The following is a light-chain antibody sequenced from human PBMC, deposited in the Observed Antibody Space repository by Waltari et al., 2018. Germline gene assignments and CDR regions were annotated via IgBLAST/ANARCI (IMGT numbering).Light chain of an antibody. J-gene: IGLJ2*01. CDR1: SSDVGGYNY. CDR3: SSYAGSNNLL. CDR2: EVT. V-gene: IGLV2-8*01. Sequence: QSALTQPPSASGSPGQSVTISCTGTSSDVGGYNYVSWYQQHPGKAPKVMIYEVTKRPQGVPVRFPGSKSGNTASRTVSGLQAEEEADYYCSSYAGSNNLLFGGGTKLTVL.